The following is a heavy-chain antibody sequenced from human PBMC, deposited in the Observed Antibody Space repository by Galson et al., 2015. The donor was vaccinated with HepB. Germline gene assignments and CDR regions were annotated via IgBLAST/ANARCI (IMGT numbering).Heavy chain of an antibody. Sequence: LSLTCSVSGGSVSSSGYYWGWIRQPPGKGLEWIATISYRGSTYYNPSLKSRVTISADTSKNQFSLMLSSLTAADTAVFYCARYVGSGKYFDYWGQGTLVTVSS. D-gene: IGHD3-10*01. CDR2: ISYRGST. CDR1: GGSVSSSGYY. V-gene: IGHV4-39*07. CDR3: ARYVGSGKYFDY. J-gene: IGHJ4*02.